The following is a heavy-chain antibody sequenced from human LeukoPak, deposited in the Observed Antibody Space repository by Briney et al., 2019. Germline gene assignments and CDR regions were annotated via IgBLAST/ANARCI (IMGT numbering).Heavy chain of an antibody. D-gene: IGHD3-16*02. CDR3: ARGWGTYRPFDY. CDR2: ISGSGGST. V-gene: IGHV3-23*01. J-gene: IGHJ4*02. CDR1: GFTFSSYA. Sequence: GGSLGLSCAASGFTFSSYAMSWVRQAPGMGLEWVSAISGSGGSTYYADSVKGRITVSRDNAKNSLYLHMNSLRAEDTAVYFCARGWGTYRPFDYWGQGTLVTVSS.